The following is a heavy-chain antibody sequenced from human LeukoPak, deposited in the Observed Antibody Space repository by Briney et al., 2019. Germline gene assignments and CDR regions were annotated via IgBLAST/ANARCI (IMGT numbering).Heavy chain of an antibody. CDR2: ISSKANSYAT. CDR1: GFTFSGSA. J-gene: IGHJ4*02. V-gene: IGHV3-73*01. D-gene: IGHD3-3*01. Sequence: GGSLRLSSAASGFTFSGSAMHWVRQASGKGLEWVGRISSKANSYATVYAASVKGRFTVSRDDSKNTAYLQMNSLKTEDTAVYYCTIHDFSSDYWGQGTLVTVFS. CDR3: TIHDFSSDY.